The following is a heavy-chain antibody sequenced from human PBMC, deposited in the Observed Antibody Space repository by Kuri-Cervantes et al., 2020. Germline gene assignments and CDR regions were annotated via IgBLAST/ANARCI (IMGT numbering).Heavy chain of an antibody. CDR3: VRDLATIFDVLNYHLDY. V-gene: IGHV3-23*01. CDR2: IKDDGGRT. D-gene: IGHD3-3*01. Sequence: GGSLRLSCRTDGFTFSSHAMSWVRQAPGRGLEWVSSIKDDGGRTHYADSVKGRFTISRDNSKNTLSLQMDSLRVEDTAVYYCVRDLATIFDVLNYHLDYWGQGTLVTVSS. CDR1: GFTFSSHA. J-gene: IGHJ4*02.